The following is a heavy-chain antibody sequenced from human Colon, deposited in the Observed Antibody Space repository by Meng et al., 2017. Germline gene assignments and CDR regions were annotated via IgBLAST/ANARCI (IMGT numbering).Heavy chain of an antibody. CDR1: GDRVSSNTAA. CDR2: TYYRSKWYN. CDR3: ARDHGYSYGLPLDY. Sequence: QVQPQQSGPGLVKPSQTLSLPRVISGDRVSSNTAAWNWIRQSPSRGLEWLGRTYYRSKWYNEYAVSVESRMTFNADTSKNQVSLQVNSVTPEDTAVYYCARDHGYSYGLPLDYWGQGILVTVSS. D-gene: IGHD5-18*01. V-gene: IGHV6-1*01. J-gene: IGHJ4*02.